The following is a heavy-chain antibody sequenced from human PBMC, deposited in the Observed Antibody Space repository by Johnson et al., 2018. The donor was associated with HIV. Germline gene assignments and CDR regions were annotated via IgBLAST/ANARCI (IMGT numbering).Heavy chain of an antibody. CDR2: IYSGGST. D-gene: IGHD1-26*01. V-gene: IGHV3-NL1*01. J-gene: IGHJ3*02. CDR3: AKSIVGATYDAFDI. Sequence: QVQLVESGGGVVQPGGSLRLSCAASGFTFSSYGTHWVRQAPGKGLEWVSVIYSGGSTYYADSVKGRFTISRDISKNTLYLQMNSLRAEDTAVYYCAKSIVGATYDAFDIWGQGTMVTVSS. CDR1: GFTFSSYG.